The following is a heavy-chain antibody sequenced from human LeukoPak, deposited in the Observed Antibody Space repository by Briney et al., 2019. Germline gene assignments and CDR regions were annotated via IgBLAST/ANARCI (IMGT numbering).Heavy chain of an antibody. V-gene: IGHV4-4*07. D-gene: IGHD3-9*01. J-gene: IGHJ6*03. CDR1: GGSISIYY. Sequence: SETLSLTCTVSGGSISIYYWSWIRQPAGKGLEWIGRIYISGGTNYNPSFKSRVTMSVDTSKNQFSLKLSSVAAADTAVYYCARDLYYDILTGYRLGVYYYYMDVWGKGTTVTISS. CDR3: ARDLYYDILTGYRLGVYYYYMDV. CDR2: IYISGGT.